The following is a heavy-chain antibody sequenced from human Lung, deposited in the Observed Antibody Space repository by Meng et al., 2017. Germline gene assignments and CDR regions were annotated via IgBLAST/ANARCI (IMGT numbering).Heavy chain of an antibody. CDR2: INHSGST. CDR1: GGSFSDYY. Sequence: QLQQWGAGLLKPSETLSLTCVVSGGSFSDYYWSWIRQPPGKGLEWIGEINHSGSTNYNPSLESRATISVDTSQNNLSLKLSSVTAADSAVYYCARGPTTMAHDFDYWGQGTLVTVFS. CDR3: ARGPTTMAHDFDY. J-gene: IGHJ4*02. D-gene: IGHD4-11*01. V-gene: IGHV4-34*01.